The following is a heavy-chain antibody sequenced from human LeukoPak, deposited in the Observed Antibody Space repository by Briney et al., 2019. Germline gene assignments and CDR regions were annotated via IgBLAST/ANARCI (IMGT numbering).Heavy chain of an antibody. J-gene: IGHJ4*02. CDR2: ISAYNGNT. D-gene: IGHD6-13*01. CDR3: ARAPSSSWAGY. Sequence: GASVKVSCKASGGTFNTYAISWVRQAPGQGLEWMGWISAYNGNTNYAQKLQGRVTMTTDTSTSTAYMELRSLRSDDTAVYCCARAPSSSWAGYWGQGTLVTVSS. V-gene: IGHV1-18*01. CDR1: GGTFNTYA.